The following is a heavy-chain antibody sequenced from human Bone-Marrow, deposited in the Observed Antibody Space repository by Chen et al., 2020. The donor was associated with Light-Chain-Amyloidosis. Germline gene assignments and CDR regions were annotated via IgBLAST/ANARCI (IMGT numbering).Heavy chain of an antibody. D-gene: IGHD3-10*01. CDR1: GFDFADSA. J-gene: IGHJ4*02. CDR3: AKGFGSGTYSSPGDY. CDR2: ISRDPGRT. Sequence: EVQLVESGGGLVQPGGSLRLSCSASGFDFADSAMHWVRQAPGRGLQWVSGISRDPGRTYYADSVRGRFTVSRDNGKTSLFLEMNGLRPDDTALYFCAKGFGSGTYSSPGDYWGQGIMVNVSS. V-gene: IGHV3-9*01.